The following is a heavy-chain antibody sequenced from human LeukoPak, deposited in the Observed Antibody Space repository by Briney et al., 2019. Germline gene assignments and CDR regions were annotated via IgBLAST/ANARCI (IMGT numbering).Heavy chain of an antibody. CDR1: GFTLSHRW. J-gene: IGHJ5*02. Sequence: GGSLRLSCAASGFTLSHRWMHWVRQAPGKGLVWVSHISSDESSTTYADSVKGRFTISRDNRKNTLYLQMNSLRVEDTAMYYCTRNPDGRNWFDPWGQGTLVTVSS. CDR3: TRNPDGRNWFDP. CDR2: ISSDESST. V-gene: IGHV3-74*01. D-gene: IGHD1-14*01.